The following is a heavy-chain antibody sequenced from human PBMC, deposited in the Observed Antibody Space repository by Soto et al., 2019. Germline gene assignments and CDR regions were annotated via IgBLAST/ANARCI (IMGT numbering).Heavy chain of an antibody. V-gene: IGHV3-11*01. CDR2: ISSSGSTI. Sequence: GGSLRLSCAASGFTFSDYYMSWIRQAPGKGLEWVSYISSSGSTIYYADSVKGRFTISRDNAKTSLYLQMNSLRAEDTALYYCAKDRGSGSYAANYYYYGMDVWGQGTTVTVSS. J-gene: IGHJ6*02. CDR1: GFTFSDYY. D-gene: IGHD3-10*01. CDR3: AKDRGSGSYAANYYYYGMDV.